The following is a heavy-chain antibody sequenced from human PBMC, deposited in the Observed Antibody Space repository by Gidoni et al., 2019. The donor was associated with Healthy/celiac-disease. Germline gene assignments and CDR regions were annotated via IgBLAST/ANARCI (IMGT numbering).Heavy chain of an antibody. V-gene: IGHV3-7*01. D-gene: IGHD3-22*01. CDR3: ARGDDSSGYYYDDY. J-gene: IGHJ4*02. CDR2: IKQDGSEK. CDR1: AFPFSSYW. Sequence: EVQLVASGGGLVQPGGSLRLSCAASAFPFSSYWMSWFRQAQGKGLEWVANIKQDGSEKYYVDSVKGRFTISRDNAKNSLYLQMNSLRAEDTAVYYCARGDDSSGYYYDDYWGQGTLVTVSS.